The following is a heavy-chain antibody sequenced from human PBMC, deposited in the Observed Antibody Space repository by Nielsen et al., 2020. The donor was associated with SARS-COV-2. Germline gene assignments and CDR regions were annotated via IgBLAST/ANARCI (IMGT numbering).Heavy chain of an antibody. V-gene: IGHV3-30*02. CDR2: IWYDGSNK. D-gene: IGHD3-22*01. Sequence: GGSLRLSCAASGFTFSKYAMSWVRQAPGKGLEWVAVIWYDGSNKYYADSVKGRFTISRDNSKNTLYLQMNSLRAEDTAVYYCAKNRVVITNLDYFDYWGQGTLVTVSS. CDR1: GFTFSKYA. J-gene: IGHJ4*02. CDR3: AKNRVVITNLDYFDY.